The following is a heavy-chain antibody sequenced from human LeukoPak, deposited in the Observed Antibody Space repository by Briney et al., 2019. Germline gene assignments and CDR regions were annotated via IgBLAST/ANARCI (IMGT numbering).Heavy chain of an antibody. J-gene: IGHJ1*01. V-gene: IGHV3-33*01. CDR2: IWYDGSNK. CDR1: GFTFSSYG. CDR3: ASPSRYCSSTSCFAEYFQL. D-gene: IGHD2-2*01. Sequence: GGSLRLSCAASGFTFSSYGMHWARQAPGKGLEWVAVIWYDGSNKYYADSVKGRFTISRDNSKNTLYLQMNSLRAEDTAVYYCASPSRYCSSTSCFAEYFQLWGQGTLVTVSS.